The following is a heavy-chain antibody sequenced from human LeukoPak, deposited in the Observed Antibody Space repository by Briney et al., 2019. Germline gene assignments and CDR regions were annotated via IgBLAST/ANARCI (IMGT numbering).Heavy chain of an antibody. V-gene: IGHV5-51*01. D-gene: IGHD3-22*01. CDR1: GYSFTNYW. CDR3: ARTYYYDSSGYYPDY. J-gene: IGHJ4*02. Sequence: GESLKISCKGSGYSFTNYWIGWVRQMPGKGLEWMGIIYPGDSDTRYSPSFQGQVTISADKSISTAYLQWSSLKASDTAMYYCARTYYYDSSGYYPDYWGQGTLATVSS. CDR2: IYPGDSDT.